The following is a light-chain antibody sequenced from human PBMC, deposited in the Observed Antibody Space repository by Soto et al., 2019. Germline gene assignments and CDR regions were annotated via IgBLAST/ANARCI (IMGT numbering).Light chain of an antibody. CDR2: GAS. J-gene: IGKJ2*01. Sequence: EIVMTQSPATLSVSPGERATLSCRASQSVSSNLAWYQQKPGQAPRLLIYGASTRATGIPARFSGSWSGTEFTLTITSLXSEDFAVYYCQQYHNGPPYTFGQGTKVDTK. CDR1: QSVSSN. V-gene: IGKV3-15*01. CDR3: QQYHNGPPYT.